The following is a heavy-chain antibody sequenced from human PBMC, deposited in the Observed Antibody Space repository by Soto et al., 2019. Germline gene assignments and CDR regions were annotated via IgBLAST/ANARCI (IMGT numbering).Heavy chain of an antibody. CDR3: ARRYGGKFDY. Sequence: SETLSLTCTVSGGSISSYYWSWIRQPPGKGLEWIGYIYYSATTNYNPSLKSRVTISVDTSKNQFSLKLSSVTAADTAVYYCARRYGGKFDYWGQRTLVTVSS. CDR1: GGSISSYY. J-gene: IGHJ4*02. D-gene: IGHD3-16*01. V-gene: IGHV4-59*01. CDR2: IYYSATT.